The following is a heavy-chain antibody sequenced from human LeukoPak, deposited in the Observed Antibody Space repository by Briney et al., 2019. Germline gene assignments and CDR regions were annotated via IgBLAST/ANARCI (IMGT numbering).Heavy chain of an antibody. CDR1: GYTLTELS. J-gene: IGHJ4*02. V-gene: IGHV1-24*01. D-gene: IGHD3-10*01. CDR2: FDPEDGET. CDR3: ATAFHYYGSGGGDY. Sequence: ASVKVSCKVSGYTLTELSMHWVRQAPGKGLEWMGGFDPEDGETIYAQKFQGRVTMTEDASTDTAYMELSSLRSEDTAVYYCATAFHYYGSGGGDYWGQGTLVTVSS.